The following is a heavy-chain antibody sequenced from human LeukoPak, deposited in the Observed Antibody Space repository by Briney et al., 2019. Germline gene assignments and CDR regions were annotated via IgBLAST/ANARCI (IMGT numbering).Heavy chain of an antibody. CDR2: IEADGSNA. J-gene: IGHJ3*02. D-gene: IGHD3-22*01. CDR3: ARDPHYYDGSGYQDTFDI. CDR1: GFIFSSYW. Sequence: GGSLRLSCAASGFIFSSYWMHWVRQAPGEGLVWVSRIEADGSNASYADSVKGRFTISRDNAKNTVFLQMNSLRAEDTAVYYCARDPHYYDGSGYQDTFDIWGQGTMVTVSS. V-gene: IGHV3-74*01.